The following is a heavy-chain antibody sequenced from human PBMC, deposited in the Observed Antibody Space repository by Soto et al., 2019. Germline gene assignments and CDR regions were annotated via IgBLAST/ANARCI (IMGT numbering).Heavy chain of an antibody. V-gene: IGHV1-18*01. CDR2: ISAYNGNT. Sequence: ASVKVSCKASGYTFTSYGISWVRQAPGQGLEWMGWISAYNGNTNYAQKLQGRVTMTTDTSTSTAYMELRSLRSDDTAVYYCARGPVVVIASYYFDYWGQGTLVTVSS. CDR1: GYTFTSYG. D-gene: IGHD2-21*01. CDR3: ARGPVVVIASYYFDY. J-gene: IGHJ4*02.